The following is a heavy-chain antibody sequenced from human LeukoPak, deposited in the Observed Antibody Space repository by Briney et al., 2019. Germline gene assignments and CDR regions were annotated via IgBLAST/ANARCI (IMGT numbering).Heavy chain of an antibody. D-gene: IGHD5-12*01. V-gene: IGHV5-10-1*01. Sequence: GESLKISCKGSGYSFTSYWISWVRQMPVKGLEWMGKINPSDSYTNYSPSFQGHVTISADKSISTAYLQWSSLKASDTAMYYCARRGYSGYDYFDYWGQGTLVTVSS. CDR1: GYSFTSYW. CDR3: ARRGYSGYDYFDY. J-gene: IGHJ4*02. CDR2: INPSDSYT.